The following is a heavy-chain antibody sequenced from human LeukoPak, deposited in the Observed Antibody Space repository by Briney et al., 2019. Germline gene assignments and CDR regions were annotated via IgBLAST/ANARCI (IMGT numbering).Heavy chain of an antibody. CDR2: IYPGDSDT. V-gene: IGHV5-51*01. Sequence: GESLQISCQGSGYSFTSYWIGWVRQMPGKGLEWMGIIYPGDSDTRYSPSFQGQVTISADKSISTAYLQWSSLKASDTAMYYCARGREWYDFWSGYYTGFDYWGQGTLVTVSS. D-gene: IGHD3-3*01. J-gene: IGHJ4*02. CDR3: ARGREWYDFWSGYYTGFDY. CDR1: GYSFTSYW.